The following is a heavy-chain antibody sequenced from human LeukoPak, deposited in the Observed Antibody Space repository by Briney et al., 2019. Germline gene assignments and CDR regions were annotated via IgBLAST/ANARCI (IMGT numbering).Heavy chain of an antibody. V-gene: IGHV4-34*01. Sequence: KPSETLSLTCAVYGGSFSGYYWSWIRQPPGKGLEWIGEINHSGSTNYNPSLKSRVTISVDTSKNQFSLKLSSVTAADTAVYYCARSAGYSSSWYNWFDPWGQGTLVTVSS. CDR1: GGSFSGYY. CDR2: INHSGST. CDR3: ARSAGYSSSWYNWFDP. D-gene: IGHD6-13*01. J-gene: IGHJ5*02.